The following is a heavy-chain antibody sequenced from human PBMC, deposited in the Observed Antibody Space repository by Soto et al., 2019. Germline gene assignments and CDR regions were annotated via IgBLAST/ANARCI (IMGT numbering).Heavy chain of an antibody. V-gene: IGHV3-23*01. CDR1: GFTFSNYA. J-gene: IGHJ4*02. CDR3: AKDPRVYYYDSGSSSY. D-gene: IGHD3-10*01. CDR2: ISGSGGST. Sequence: EVQLLESGGGLVQPGGSLRLSCAASGFTFSNYAMSWVRQAPGKGLEWVSAISGSGGSTYYADSVKGRFTISRDNSYNTLYLQMNRLRAEDTAVYYCAKDPRVYYYDSGSSSYWGQGTLVTVSS.